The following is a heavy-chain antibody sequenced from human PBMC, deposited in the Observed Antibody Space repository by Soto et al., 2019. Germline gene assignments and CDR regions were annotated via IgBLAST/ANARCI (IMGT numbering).Heavy chain of an antibody. D-gene: IGHD3-22*01. CDR1: AVTFGCYG. CDR2: ISARGDST. J-gene: IGHJ4*02. V-gene: IGHV3-23*01. CDR3: AKVYGRGSYFPDY. Sequence: PGGSLRLSCGASAVTFGCYGRGLFRRTPGKGLEWVSAISARGDSTYYADSVKGRFTIYRDNYRNTLYVQMKSVRAEDTAVYFCAKVYGRGSYFPDYWGPGTLVTVSS.